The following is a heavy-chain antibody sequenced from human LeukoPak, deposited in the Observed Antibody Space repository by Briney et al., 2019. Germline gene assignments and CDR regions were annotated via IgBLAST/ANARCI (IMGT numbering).Heavy chain of an antibody. CDR3: TSLDYGDYSARMDV. CDR1: GFTFSGSA. CDR2: IRTKVNSYAT. J-gene: IGHJ6*02. V-gene: IGHV3-73*01. D-gene: IGHD4-17*01. Sequence: PGGSLRLFCAASGFTFSGSAKHWVRQASGKGLECVGRIRTKVNSYATVYAASVKGRFTISRDDSKNPAYLQMNSLKTEDTAVYYCTSLDYGDYSARMDVWGQGTTVTVSS.